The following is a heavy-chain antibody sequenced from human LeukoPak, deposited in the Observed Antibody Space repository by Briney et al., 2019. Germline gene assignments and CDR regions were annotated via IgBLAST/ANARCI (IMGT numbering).Heavy chain of an antibody. CDR3: ARVGSGSYYNVVYYFDY. CDR2: INPNSGGT. Sequence: ASVEVSCKASGYTFTGYYMHWVRQAPGQGLEWMGWINPNSGGTDYAQKFQGRVTMTRDTSISTAYMELSRLRSDDTAVYYCARVGSGSYYNVVYYFDYWGQGTLVTVSS. J-gene: IGHJ4*02. V-gene: IGHV1-2*02. D-gene: IGHD3-10*01. CDR1: GYTFTGYY.